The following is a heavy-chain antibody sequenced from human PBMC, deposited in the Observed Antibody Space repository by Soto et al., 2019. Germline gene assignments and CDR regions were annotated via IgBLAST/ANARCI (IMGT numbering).Heavy chain of an antibody. D-gene: IGHD1-26*01. J-gene: IGHJ4*02. Sequence: FTFNNAWMNWVRQAPGKGLEWVGRIKSKAEGGTTDYAAFVKGRVSISRDDSKNTLYLQANSLKIEDTAVYFCTAGSYYVEFDYWGQGTLVTVSS. CDR2: IKSKAEGGTT. V-gene: IGHV3-15*07. CDR3: TAGSYYVEFDY. CDR1: FTFNNAW.